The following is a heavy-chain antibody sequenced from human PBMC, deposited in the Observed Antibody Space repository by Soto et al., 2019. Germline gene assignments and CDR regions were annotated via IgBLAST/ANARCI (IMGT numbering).Heavy chain of an antibody. D-gene: IGHD2-2*01. CDR1: GFTFNTYW. CDR3: ARGSTSFDY. J-gene: IGHJ4*02. V-gene: IGHV3-7*01. Sequence: GGSLRLSCSGFTFNTYWMSWVRQAPGKGLEWVANIIEDGSQKNYVDSVRGRFTISRDNAKSSLYLQMNRLRAEDTAVYYCARGSTSFDYWGQGTLVTVSS. CDR2: IIEDGSQK.